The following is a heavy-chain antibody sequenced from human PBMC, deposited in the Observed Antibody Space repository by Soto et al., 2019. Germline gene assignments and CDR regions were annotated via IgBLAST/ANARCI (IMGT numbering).Heavy chain of an antibody. CDR2: IYYSGST. Sequence: PSDTLSLTCTVSGVSISSYYWSWIRQPPGKGLEWIGYIYYSGSTNYNPSLKSRVTISVDTSKNQFSLKLSSVTAADTAVYYCARRYVSCFDYWGQGTLVIVSS. J-gene: IGHJ4*02. V-gene: IGHV4-59*08. CDR1: GVSISSYY. D-gene: IGHD2-2*01. CDR3: ARRYVSCFDY.